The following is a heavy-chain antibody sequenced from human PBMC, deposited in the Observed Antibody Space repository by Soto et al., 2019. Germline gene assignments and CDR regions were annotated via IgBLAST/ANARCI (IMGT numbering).Heavy chain of an antibody. D-gene: IGHD2-2*02. V-gene: IGHV3-33*01. CDR3: ARDPRDIVVVPAAIAEGYFDY. CDR2: IWYDGSNK. J-gene: IGHJ4*02. Sequence: QVQLVESGGGVVQPGRSLRLSCAASGFTFSSYGMHWVRQAPGKGLEWVAVIWYDGSNKYYADSVKGRFTISRDNSKNTLYLQMNSLRAEDTAVYYCARDPRDIVVVPAAIAEGYFDYWGQGTLVTVSS. CDR1: GFTFSSYG.